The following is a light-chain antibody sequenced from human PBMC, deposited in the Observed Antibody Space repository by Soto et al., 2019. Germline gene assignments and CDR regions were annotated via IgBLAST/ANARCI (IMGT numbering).Light chain of an antibody. CDR3: QGYNCAPRT. V-gene: IGKV1-27*01. J-gene: IGKJ3*01. CDR1: QGIINY. Sequence: DIPMTQSPSSLSASVGDRVSITCRASQGIINYLAWYQQKPGRVPKLLIYAASTLQSGVPSLFSGSGSGTDFTLTISSLQPEDVANYYCQGYNCAPRTFGHGTKVDIK. CDR2: AAS.